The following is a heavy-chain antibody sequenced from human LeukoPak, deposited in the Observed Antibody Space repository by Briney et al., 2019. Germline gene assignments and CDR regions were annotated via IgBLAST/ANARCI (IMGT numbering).Heavy chain of an antibody. CDR3: ARHTGGGGYPLDY. CDR1: GGSISSSSYY. V-gene: IGHV4-39*01. CDR2: IYYSGST. J-gene: IGHJ4*02. D-gene: IGHD1-26*01. Sequence: PSETLSLTCTVSGGSISSSSYYWGWIRQPPGKGLEWIGSIYYSGSTYYNPSLKSRVTISVDTSKNQFSLQLSSVTAADTAVYYCARHTGGGGYPLDYWGQGTLVTVSS.